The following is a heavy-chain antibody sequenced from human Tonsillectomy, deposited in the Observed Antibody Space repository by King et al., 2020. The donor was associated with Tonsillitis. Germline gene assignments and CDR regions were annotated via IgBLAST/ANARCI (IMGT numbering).Heavy chain of an antibody. V-gene: IGHV4-34*01. CDR2: INHSGST. Sequence: VQLPQWGAGLLKPSETLSLTCAVYGGSFSGYYWSWIRQPPGKGLEWIGEINHSGSTNYNPSLKSRVTISVDTSKNQFSPKLSSVTAADTAVYYCAVGSGSYVYWGQGTLVTVSS. CDR1: GGSFSGYY. D-gene: IGHD3-10*01. CDR3: AVGSGSYVY. J-gene: IGHJ4*02.